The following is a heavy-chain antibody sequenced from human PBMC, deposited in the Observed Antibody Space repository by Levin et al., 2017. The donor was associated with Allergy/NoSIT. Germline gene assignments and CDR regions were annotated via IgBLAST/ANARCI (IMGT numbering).Heavy chain of an antibody. CDR2: IYTSGST. CDR1: GGSISSYY. D-gene: IGHD1-7*01. CDR3: ARDTYNWNYVRSDNWFDP. V-gene: IGHV4-4*07. Sequence: SQTLSLTCTVSGGSISSYYWSWIRQPAGKGLEWIGRIYTSGSTNYNPSLKSRVTMSVDTSKNQFSLKLSSVTAADTAVYYCARDTYNWNYVRSDNWFDPWGQGTLVTVSS. J-gene: IGHJ5*02.